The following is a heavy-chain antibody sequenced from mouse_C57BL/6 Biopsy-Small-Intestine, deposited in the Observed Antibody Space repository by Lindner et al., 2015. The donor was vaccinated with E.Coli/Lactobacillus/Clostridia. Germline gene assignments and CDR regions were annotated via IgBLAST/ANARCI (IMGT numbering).Heavy chain of an antibody. Sequence: VQLQESGPELVKPGASVKISCNASGYTFSSSWMNWVKQRPGKGLEWIGWIYPGDDDTDYNGLFKGKATLTADKSSSTAYMELSSLTNEDSAVYYCTREDGYHWYFDVWGAGTTVTVSS. D-gene: IGHD2-3*01. V-gene: IGHV1-82*01. CDR2: IYPGDDDT. CDR1: GYTFSSSW. J-gene: IGHJ1*01. CDR3: TREDGYHWYFDV.